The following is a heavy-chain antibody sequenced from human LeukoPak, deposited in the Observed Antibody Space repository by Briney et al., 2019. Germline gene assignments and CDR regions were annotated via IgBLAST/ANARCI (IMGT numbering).Heavy chain of an antibody. Sequence: SETLSLTCTVSGVSISSGNYYWTWLRQPAGKGLEWIGRIYTTGTTTNYNPSLKSRVSISVDTSKNLFSLRLASVTAADTAVYFCARISETAMITMWGQGTLVTVSS. CDR3: ARISETAMITM. V-gene: IGHV4-61*02. D-gene: IGHD5-18*01. CDR2: IYTTGTTT. J-gene: IGHJ4*02. CDR1: GVSISSGNYY.